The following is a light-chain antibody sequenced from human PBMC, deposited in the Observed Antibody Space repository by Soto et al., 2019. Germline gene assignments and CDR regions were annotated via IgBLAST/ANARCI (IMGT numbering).Light chain of an antibody. Sequence: DIQMTQSPSSLSASVGDRVTITCQASQDISNYLNWYQQKPGKAPKLLIYDASNLETGVPSRFSGSGFGTEFSLTISSLQPDDFGSYYCQHMRTFGQGTKVEMK. J-gene: IGKJ1*01. CDR1: QDISNY. V-gene: IGKV1-33*01. CDR3: QHMRT. CDR2: DAS.